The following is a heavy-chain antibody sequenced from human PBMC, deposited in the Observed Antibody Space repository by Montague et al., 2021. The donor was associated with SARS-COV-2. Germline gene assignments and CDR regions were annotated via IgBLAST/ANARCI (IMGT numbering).Heavy chain of an antibody. D-gene: IGHD3-10*01. J-gene: IGHJ5*02. V-gene: IGHV4-34*01. CDR3: ARSTATFGESHNWFAP. CDR1: GGSFSGYY. CDR2: INHSGST. Sequence: SETLSLTCAVYGGSFSGYYWNWTRQPPGKGLEWIGEINHSGSTNYNPSLKSRITMSVDTSKNQFSLKLSSVTATDTSVYYCARSTATFGESHNWFAPWGQGTLVIVSS.